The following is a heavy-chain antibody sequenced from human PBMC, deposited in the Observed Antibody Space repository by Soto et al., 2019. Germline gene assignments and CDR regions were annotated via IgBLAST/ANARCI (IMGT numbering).Heavy chain of an antibody. V-gene: IGHV1-69*13. J-gene: IGHJ4*02. CDR3: ARDEGYSSSSGRFDY. D-gene: IGHD6-6*01. CDR1: GGTFSSYA. Sequence: SVKVSCKASGGTFSSYAISWVRQAPGQGLEWMGGIIPIFGTANYAQKFQGRVTITADESTSTAYMELSSLRSEDTAVCYCARDEGYSSSSGRFDYWGQGTLVTVSS. CDR2: IIPIFGTA.